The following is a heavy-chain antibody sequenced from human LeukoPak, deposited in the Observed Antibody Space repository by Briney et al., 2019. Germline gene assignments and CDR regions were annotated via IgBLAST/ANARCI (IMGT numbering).Heavy chain of an antibody. Sequence: PSQTLSLTCTVSGGSISSGSYYWSWIRQPAGKGLEWIGRIYTSGGTNYNPSLKSRVTISVDTSKNQFSLKLSSVTAADTAVYYCARDGIRLKGYYYYYMDVWGKGTTVTVSS. CDR1: GGSISSGSYY. J-gene: IGHJ6*03. D-gene: IGHD5-18*01. CDR3: ARDGIRLKGYYYYYMDV. CDR2: IYTSGGT. V-gene: IGHV4-61*02.